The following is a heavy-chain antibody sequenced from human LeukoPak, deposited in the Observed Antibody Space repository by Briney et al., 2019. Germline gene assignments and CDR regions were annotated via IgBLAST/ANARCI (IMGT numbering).Heavy chain of an antibody. CDR1: GYTFTDYY. CDR3: GSVRGILSYFDL. Sequence: ASVKVSCKASGYTFTDYYIHWVRQAPGQGLEWMGWINPNSGGTKYAQEFQGRVTMTRDTSINTAFMELSGLTFDDTAVYYCGSVRGILSYFDLWGRGTLVTVSS. D-gene: IGHD3-16*01. V-gene: IGHV1-2*02. J-gene: IGHJ2*01. CDR2: INPNSGGT.